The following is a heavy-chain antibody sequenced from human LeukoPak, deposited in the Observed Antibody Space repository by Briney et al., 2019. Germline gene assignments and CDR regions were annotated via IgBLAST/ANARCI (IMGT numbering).Heavy chain of an antibody. D-gene: IGHD2-15*01. Sequence: GSLRLSCAASGFTFSSYSMNWVRQAPGKGLEWVSSISSSSSYIYYADSVKGRFTISRDNAKNSLYLQMNSLRAEDTAVYYCAREGTFCSGGSCYGMFAFDIWGQGTMVTVSS. CDR1: GFTFSSYS. CDR2: ISSSSSYI. CDR3: AREGTFCSGGSCYGMFAFDI. J-gene: IGHJ3*02. V-gene: IGHV3-21*01.